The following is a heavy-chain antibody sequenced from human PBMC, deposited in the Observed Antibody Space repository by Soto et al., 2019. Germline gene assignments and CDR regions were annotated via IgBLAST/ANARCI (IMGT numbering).Heavy chain of an antibody. CDR1: GFTLRSYS. D-gene: IGHD2-15*01. Sequence: GGSLRLSCAASGFTLRSYSMNWVRQAQGKGLEWVSYISSSSSTIYYADSVKGRFTTSRDNAKNSLYLQMNSLRDEDTAVYYCAREGAYCSGGSCYSKITAEYFQHWGHGT. CDR2: ISSSSSTI. CDR3: AREGAYCSGGSCYSKITAEYFQH. V-gene: IGHV3-48*02. J-gene: IGHJ1*01.